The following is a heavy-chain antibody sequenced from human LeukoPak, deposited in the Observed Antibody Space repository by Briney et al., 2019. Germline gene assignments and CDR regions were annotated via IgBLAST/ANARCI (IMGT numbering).Heavy chain of an antibody. CDR1: GDSVSSNSAP. J-gene: IGHJ4*02. Sequence: SQTLSLTCAISGDSVSSNSAPWNWVRQSPSRGLEWLGRTYYRSKRYNDYAESVKSRITVNPDTSKNPYSLQLNSMTPDDTAVYDLARGSSSWPYCFGCWGQGTLVTVSS. CDR2: TYYRSKRYN. V-gene: IGHV6-1*01. D-gene: IGHD6-13*01. CDR3: ARGSSSWPYCFGC.